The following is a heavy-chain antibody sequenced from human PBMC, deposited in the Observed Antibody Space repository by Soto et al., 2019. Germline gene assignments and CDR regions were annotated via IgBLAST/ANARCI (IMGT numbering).Heavy chain of an antibody. CDR3: ARDQPNPPNGYYYMDV. CDR2: INAGNGNT. J-gene: IGHJ6*03. Sequence: ASVKVSCKASGYTFTSYAMHWVRQAPGQRLEWMGWINAGNGNTKYSQKFQGRVTTTRDTSASTAYMELSSLRSEDTAVYYCARDQPNPPNGYYYMDVWGKGTTVTVSS. V-gene: IGHV1-3*01. CDR1: GYTFTSYA. D-gene: IGHD4-17*01.